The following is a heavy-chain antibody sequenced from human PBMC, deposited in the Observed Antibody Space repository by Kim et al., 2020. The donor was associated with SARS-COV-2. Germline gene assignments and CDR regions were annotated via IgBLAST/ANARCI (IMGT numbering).Heavy chain of an antibody. J-gene: IGHJ4*02. CDR2: IIPILGIA. D-gene: IGHD3-9*01. CDR1: GGTFSSYT. V-gene: IGHV1-69*04. CDR3: AREASRFGILTDYFDY. Sequence: SVKVSCKASGGTFSSYTISWVRQAPGQGLEWMGRIIPILGIANYAQKFQGRVTITADKSTSTAYMELSSLRSEDTAVYYCAREASRFGILTDYFDYWGQGTLVTVSS.